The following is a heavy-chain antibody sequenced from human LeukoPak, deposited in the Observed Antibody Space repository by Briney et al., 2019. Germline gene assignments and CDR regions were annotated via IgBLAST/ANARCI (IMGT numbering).Heavy chain of an antibody. Sequence: KPSETLSLTCAVYGGSFSGYYWSWIRQPPGKGLEWIGEISHSGSTNYNPSLKSRVTISVDTSKNQFSLKLSSVTAADTAVYYCARHSAEGYSSGWELDYWGQGTLVTVSS. V-gene: IGHV4-34*01. CDR2: ISHSGST. CDR3: ARHSAEGYSSGWELDY. CDR1: GGSFSGYY. J-gene: IGHJ4*02. D-gene: IGHD6-19*01.